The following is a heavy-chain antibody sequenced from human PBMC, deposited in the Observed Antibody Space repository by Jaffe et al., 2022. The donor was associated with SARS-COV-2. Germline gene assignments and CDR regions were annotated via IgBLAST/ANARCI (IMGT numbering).Heavy chain of an antibody. CDR3: AKGPVVAVAGGWLDP. D-gene: IGHD2-15*01. CDR2: INGSGGRT. CDR1: GVTFSNYA. Sequence: EVQLLESGGDLVQPGGSLRLSCAAAGVTFSNYAMSWVRQAPGKGLQWVSTINGSGGRTYYADSVKGRFTISRDNSKDTLYLQMNSLTVDDTAMYYCAKGPVVAVAGGWLDPWGQGTPVTVSS. V-gene: IGHV3-23*01. J-gene: IGHJ5*02.